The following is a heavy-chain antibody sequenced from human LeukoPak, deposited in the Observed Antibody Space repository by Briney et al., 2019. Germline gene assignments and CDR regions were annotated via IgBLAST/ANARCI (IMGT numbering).Heavy chain of an antibody. CDR3: ARHTWVRQPFDT. J-gene: IGHJ4*02. D-gene: IGHD1-1*01. Sequence: SETLSLTCTVSRGSIGDSYWSWIRQPPGKGLEWIGFIYHNGHSQYNPSLQSRVAMSLDRSKNQFSLKLRSDIASDTAVYLCARHTWVRQPFDTWGRGTLVTVSS. V-gene: IGHV4-59*08. CDR1: RGSIGDSY. CDR2: IYHNGHS.